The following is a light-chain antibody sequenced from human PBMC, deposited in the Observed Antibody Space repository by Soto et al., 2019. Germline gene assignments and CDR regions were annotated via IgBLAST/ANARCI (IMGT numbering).Light chain of an antibody. J-gene: IGKJ1*01. CDR1: QSVSGN. CDR3: QQYNNWPET. CDR2: GAS. Sequence: EILMTQPPSTLSVSPGERAILSCGASQSVSGNLAWYQQKPRQAPRLLIYGASTRATGIPARFSGSGSGTEFTLTISSLQSEDFAVYYCQQYNNWPETFGQGTKVDIK. V-gene: IGKV3-15*01.